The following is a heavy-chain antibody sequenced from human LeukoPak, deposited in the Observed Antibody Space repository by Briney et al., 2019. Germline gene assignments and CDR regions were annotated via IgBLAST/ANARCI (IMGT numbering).Heavy chain of an antibody. V-gene: IGHV3-33*01. CDR2: IWYDGSNK. CDR3: AREKRSDYGDYKYYFDY. J-gene: IGHJ4*02. CDR1: GFTFSSYG. Sequence: GGSLRLSCAASGFTFSSYGMHWVRQAPGKGLEWVAVIWYDGSNKYYADSVKGRFTISRDNSKNTLYLQMNSLRAEDTAVYYCAREKRSDYGDYKYYFDYWGQGTLVTVSS. D-gene: IGHD4-17*01.